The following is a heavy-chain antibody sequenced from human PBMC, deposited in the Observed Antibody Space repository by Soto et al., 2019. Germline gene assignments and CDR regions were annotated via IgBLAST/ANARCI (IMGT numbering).Heavy chain of an antibody. CDR3: ARDEEWSSPDQFDY. CDR2: INPGRGAT. V-gene: IGHV1-46*01. Sequence: ASVKVSCKASGYTFSNYYLHWVRQAPGQGLEWIGIINPGRGATNYAQKFQGRVTMTRDTSTSTVYMELSGLRSDDTAVYYCARDEEWSSPDQFDYWGQGTLVTVSS. D-gene: IGHD3-3*01. CDR1: GYTFSNYY. J-gene: IGHJ4*02.